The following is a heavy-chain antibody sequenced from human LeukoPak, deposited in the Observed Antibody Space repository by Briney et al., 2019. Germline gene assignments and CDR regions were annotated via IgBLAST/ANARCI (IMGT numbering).Heavy chain of an antibody. V-gene: IGHV3-33*01. Sequence: GGSLRLSCAASGFTFSSYGMHWVRQAPGKGLEWVAVIWYDGSNKYYADSVKGRFTISRDNSKNTLYLQMNSLRAEDTAVYYCARDCYDSSGDHNAFDIWGQGTMVTVSS. CDR1: GFTFSSYG. CDR3: ARDCYDSSGDHNAFDI. D-gene: IGHD3-22*01. CDR2: IWYDGSNK. J-gene: IGHJ3*02.